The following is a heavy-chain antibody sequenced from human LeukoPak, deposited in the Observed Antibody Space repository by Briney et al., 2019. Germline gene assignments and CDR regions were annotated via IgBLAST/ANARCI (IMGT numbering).Heavy chain of an antibody. J-gene: IGHJ4*02. CDR1: GYAFASYW. D-gene: IGHD3-22*01. Sequence: GESLKISCRVSGYAFASYWIGWVRQVPGKGLEWMGIIYPDDSDTKYSPSFQGQVAFSADKSVNTAYLQWSSLKASDSAMHYCARFEVNHEDSSSFYYFDHWGQGTLVTVSS. CDR3: ARFEVNHEDSSSFYYFDH. CDR2: IYPDDSDT. V-gene: IGHV5-51*01.